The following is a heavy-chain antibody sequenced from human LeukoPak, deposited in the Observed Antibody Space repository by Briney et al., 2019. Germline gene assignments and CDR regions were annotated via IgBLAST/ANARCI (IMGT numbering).Heavy chain of an antibody. Sequence: PSETLSLTCAVYGGSFSGYYWSWIRHPPGKGLEWIGEINHSGSTNYNPSLKSRVTISVDTSKNQFSLKLSSVTAADTAVYYCARREGSSESFDYWGQGTLVTVSS. J-gene: IGHJ4*02. CDR2: INHSGST. D-gene: IGHD5-24*01. CDR1: GGSFSGYY. V-gene: IGHV4-34*01. CDR3: ARREGSSESFDY.